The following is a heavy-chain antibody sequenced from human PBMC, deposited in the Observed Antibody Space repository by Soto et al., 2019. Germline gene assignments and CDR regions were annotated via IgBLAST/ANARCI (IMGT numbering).Heavy chain of an antibody. D-gene: IGHD3-16*01. CDR3: ACATSNWGGSATFAMDV. J-gene: IGHJ6*02. CDR2: INGGNGYA. V-gene: IGHV1-3*01. Sequence: ASVKVSCKASGYTFSSNAIHWVRQAPGQELEWMGWINGGNGYAKYSQSFQDRVTLTRDTSASTTYMELSSLRSEDTAIFYCACATSNWGGSATFAMDVWGQGTTVTVSS. CDR1: GYTFSSNA.